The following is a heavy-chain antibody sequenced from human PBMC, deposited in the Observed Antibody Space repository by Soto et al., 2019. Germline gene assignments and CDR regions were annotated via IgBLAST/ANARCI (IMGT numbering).Heavy chain of an antibody. D-gene: IGHD3-3*01. CDR2: ISWNGYSI. Sequence: LRLSCVASGFTFDDHVMHWVRQVPGKGLEWVGHISWNGYSIGYGGSVRGRFTISRDNAKNTLYLQMNSLRPEDTALYYCARSWSGSTSGRVDVWGQGTTVTVSS. CDR3: ARSWSGSTSGRVDV. CDR1: GFTFDDHV. V-gene: IGHV3-9*01. J-gene: IGHJ6*02.